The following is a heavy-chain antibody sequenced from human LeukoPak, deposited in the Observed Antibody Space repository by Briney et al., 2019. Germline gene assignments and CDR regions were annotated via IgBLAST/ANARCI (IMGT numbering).Heavy chain of an antibody. CDR1: GYTFTSYY. V-gene: IGHV1-46*01. CDR3: ARDYYGSGRNFDY. Sequence: GASVKVSCKASGYTFTSYYMHWVRQAPGQGLEWMGIINPSGGSTNYAQKLQDRVTMTTDTSTSTAYMELRSLRSDDTAVYYCARDYYGSGRNFDYWGQGTLVTVSS. D-gene: IGHD3-10*01. J-gene: IGHJ4*02. CDR2: INPSGGST.